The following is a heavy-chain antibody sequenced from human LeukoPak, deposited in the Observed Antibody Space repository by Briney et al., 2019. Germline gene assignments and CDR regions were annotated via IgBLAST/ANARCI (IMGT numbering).Heavy chain of an antibody. V-gene: IGHV1-2*02. CDR2: INPNSGGT. CDR3: ARGRRGYYDSSGYYY. Sequence: ASVKVSCKASGYTFTGYYMHWVRQAPGQGLEWMGWINPNSGGTSYAQKFQGRVTITRNTSISTAYMELSSLRSEDTAVYYCARGRRGYYDSSGYYYWGQGTLVTVSS. D-gene: IGHD3-22*01. CDR1: GYTFTGYY. J-gene: IGHJ4*02.